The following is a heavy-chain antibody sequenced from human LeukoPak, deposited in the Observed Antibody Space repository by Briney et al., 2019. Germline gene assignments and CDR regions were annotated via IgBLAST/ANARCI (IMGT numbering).Heavy chain of an antibody. V-gene: IGHV3-74*01. CDR1: GFTFSSYW. Sequence: GGSLRLSCAASGFTFSSYWMHWVRQAPGKGLVWVSRISSDGSSTNYADSVKGRFTISRDNAKNTLYLQMNSLRAEDTAVYYCAKEPRHCDVDCFSLLDCWGQGTLVTVSS. CDR2: ISSDGSST. J-gene: IGHJ4*02. CDR3: AKEPRHCDVDCFSLLDC. D-gene: IGHD2-21*02.